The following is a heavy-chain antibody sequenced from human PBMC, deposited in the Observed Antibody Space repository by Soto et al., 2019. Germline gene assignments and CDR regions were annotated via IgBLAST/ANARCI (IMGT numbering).Heavy chain of an antibody. D-gene: IGHD3-22*01. V-gene: IGHV3-33*01. CDR2: IWNDGSNE. CDR1: GFTFISYG. Sequence: SLRLSCEASGFTFISYGMHCFLQAPGKVLEWVAIIWNDGSNEYYADSVKGRFTISRDNSKNTLYLQVSNLRAEDTAVYFCARDQTDSGGYSDSWGQGTLVTVSS. CDR3: ARDQTDSGGYSDS. J-gene: IGHJ4*02.